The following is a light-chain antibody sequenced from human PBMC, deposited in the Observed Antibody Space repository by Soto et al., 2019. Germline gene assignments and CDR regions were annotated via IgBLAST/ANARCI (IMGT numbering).Light chain of an antibody. V-gene: IGKV1-12*01. CDR3: QQAVTFPLT. CDR1: QGISRW. CDR2: AAT. Sequence: DIQMTQSPSSVSASVGDRVIITCRASQGISRWLAWYQHKPGTVPKLLIYAATTLQGGVPSRFSGSESGTDFTLTINNLQPEDSATYYCQQAVTFPLTFGGGTKVEIK. J-gene: IGKJ4*01.